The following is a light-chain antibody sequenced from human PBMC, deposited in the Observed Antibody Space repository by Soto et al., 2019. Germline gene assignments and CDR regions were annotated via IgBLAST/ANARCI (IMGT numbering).Light chain of an antibody. V-gene: IGKV1-33*01. J-gene: IGKJ2*01. CDR1: QDISNF. CDR3: HQYDNVPQT. Sequence: DIQMTQSPSSLSASVGDRVTITCQASQDISNFLNWYQQKPGKAPKLLSYDASNLQTEVPSRFSGSAAGTDFTSTISSLQPEDSATYYCHQYDNVPQTFGQGTKLEIK. CDR2: DAS.